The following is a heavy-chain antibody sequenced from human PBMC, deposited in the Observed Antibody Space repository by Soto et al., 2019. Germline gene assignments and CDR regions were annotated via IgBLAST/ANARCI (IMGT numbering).Heavy chain of an antibody. CDR2: ISYDGSNK. CDR3: AKDRLGITMVRGVIIPVNYYYYGMDV. J-gene: IGHJ6*02. CDR1: GYTFSSYG. V-gene: IGHV3-30*18. Sequence: SCKASGYTFSSYGMHWVRQAPGKGLEWVAVISYDGSNKYYADSVKGRFSISRDNSKNTLYLQMNSLRAEDTAVYYCAKDRLGITMVRGVIIPVNYYYYGMDVWGQGTTVTVSS. D-gene: IGHD3-10*01.